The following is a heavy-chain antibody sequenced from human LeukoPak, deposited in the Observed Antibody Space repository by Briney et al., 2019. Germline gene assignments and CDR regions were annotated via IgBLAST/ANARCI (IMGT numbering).Heavy chain of an antibody. V-gene: IGHV1-18*01. Sequence: ASVKVSCKASGYTFTSYGISWVRQAPGQGLEWMGWISAYNGNTNYAQKLQGRVTMTTDTSTSTAYMELRSLRSDDTAVYYCARETIVGANNPSFDYWGQGTLVTVSS. J-gene: IGHJ4*02. CDR2: ISAYNGNT. CDR3: ARETIVGANNPSFDY. D-gene: IGHD1-26*01. CDR1: GYTFTSYG.